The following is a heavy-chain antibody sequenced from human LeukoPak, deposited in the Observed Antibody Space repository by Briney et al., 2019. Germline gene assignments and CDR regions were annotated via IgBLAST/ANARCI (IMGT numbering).Heavy chain of an antibody. CDR2: IIPIFGIA. V-gene: IGHV1-69*04. CDR1: GGTFSSYA. D-gene: IGHD2-2*01. J-gene: IGHJ6*02. CDR3: ARGSVVPAATHYYYYGMDV. Sequence: GASVKVSCKASGGTFSSYAISWVRQAPGQGLEWMGRIIPIFGIADYQQKFQGRVTITADKSTSTAYMELSSLRSEDTAVYYCARGSVVPAATHYYYYGMDVWGQGTTVTVSS.